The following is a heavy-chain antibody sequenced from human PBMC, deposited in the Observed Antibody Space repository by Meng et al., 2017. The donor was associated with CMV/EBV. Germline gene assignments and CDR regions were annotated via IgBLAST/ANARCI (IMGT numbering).Heavy chain of an antibody. Sequence: ASVKVSCKGSGYIFSNYGFSWVRQAPGQGPEWMGWISAYSGNTNYAQKFQGRLTLTTDVSTSTAYMELGGLTFDDTAVYYCARDRRQRVKLRFPPEFDPWGQGTLVTVSS. CDR2: ISAYSGNT. CDR1: GYIFSNYG. J-gene: IGHJ5*02. CDR3: ARDRRQRVKLRFPPEFDP. V-gene: IGHV1-18*01. D-gene: IGHD3-3*01.